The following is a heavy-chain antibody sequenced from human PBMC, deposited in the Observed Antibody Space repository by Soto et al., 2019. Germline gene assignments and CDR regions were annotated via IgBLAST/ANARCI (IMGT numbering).Heavy chain of an antibody. J-gene: IGHJ3*02. Sequence: EVQLVESGGGLVQPGGSLRLSCAASGFTFSSYWMSWVRQAPGKGLEWVANIKQDGSEKYYVDSVKGRFTISRDNAKNSLYLQMNSLRAEDTAVYYCARDISGIKRVDAFDIWGQGTMVTVSS. V-gene: IGHV3-7*03. CDR3: ARDISGIKRVDAFDI. CDR2: IKQDGSEK. D-gene: IGHD1-26*01. CDR1: GFTFSSYW.